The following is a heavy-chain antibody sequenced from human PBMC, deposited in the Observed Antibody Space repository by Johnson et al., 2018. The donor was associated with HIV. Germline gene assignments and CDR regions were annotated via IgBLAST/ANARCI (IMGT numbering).Heavy chain of an antibody. J-gene: IGHJ3*02. D-gene: IGHD6-6*01. Sequence: VQLVESGGGLVQPGGSLRLSCEASGFTFSSYWMSWVHQAPGKGLEWVANIKQDGSERYYVDSMKGRFTISRDNAKNSLYLQMNSLRAEDTAVYYCAREGRGSSSGAFEIWGQGTMVTVSS. CDR3: AREGRGSSSGAFEI. CDR1: GFTFSSYW. V-gene: IGHV3-7*04. CDR2: IKQDGSER.